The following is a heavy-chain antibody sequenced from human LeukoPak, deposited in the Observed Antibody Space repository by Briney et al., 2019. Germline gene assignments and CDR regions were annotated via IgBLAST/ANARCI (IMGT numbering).Heavy chain of an antibody. CDR1: GYTFTSYD. Sequence: ASVKVSCKASGYTFTSYDINWVRQATGQGLEWMGGFDPEDGETIYAQKFQGRVTMTEDTSTDTAYMELSSLRSEDTAVYYCATGYCSSTSCYKDRRDFDYWGQGTLVTVSS. V-gene: IGHV1-24*01. J-gene: IGHJ4*02. CDR2: FDPEDGET. D-gene: IGHD2-2*02. CDR3: ATGYCSSTSCYKDRRDFDY.